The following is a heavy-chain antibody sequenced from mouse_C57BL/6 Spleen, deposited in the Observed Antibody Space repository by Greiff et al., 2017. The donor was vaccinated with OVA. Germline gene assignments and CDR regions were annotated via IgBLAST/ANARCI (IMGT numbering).Heavy chain of an antibody. CDR3: AREGVVAPIDY. V-gene: IGHV5-16*01. Sequence: EVQRVESEGGLVQPGSSMKLSCTASGFTFSDYYMAWVRQVPEKGLEWVANINYDGSSTYYLDSLKSRFIISRDNAKNILYLQMSSLKSEDTATYYCAREGVVAPIDYWGQGTTLTVSS. D-gene: IGHD1-1*01. CDR1: GFTFSDYY. CDR2: INYDGSST. J-gene: IGHJ2*01.